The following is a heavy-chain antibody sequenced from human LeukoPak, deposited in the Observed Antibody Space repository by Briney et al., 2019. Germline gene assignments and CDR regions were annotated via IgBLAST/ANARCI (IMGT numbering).Heavy chain of an antibody. D-gene: IGHD6-19*01. J-gene: IGHJ4*02. CDR2: INPNSGGT. CDR3: AREERIAVAEY. CDR1: GYTFTSYD. Sequence: ASVKVSCKASGYTFTSYDINWVRQATGQGLEWMGWINPNSGGTNYAQKFQGRVTMTRDTSISTAYMELSRLRSDDTAVYYCAREERIAVAEYWGQGALVTVSS. V-gene: IGHV1-2*02.